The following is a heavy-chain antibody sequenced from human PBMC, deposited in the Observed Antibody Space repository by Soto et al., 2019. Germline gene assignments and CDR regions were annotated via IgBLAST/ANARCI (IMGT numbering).Heavy chain of an antibody. D-gene: IGHD1-7*01. V-gene: IGHV1-69*02. CDR3: ARGVTGTKPDWFDP. Sequence: SLKVSCKASGGTFRSYTISWVRKAPGQGLEWMGRIIPILGIANYAQKFQGRVTITADKSTSTAYMEPSSLRSEDTAVYYCARGVTGTKPDWFDPWGQGTLVTVSS. CDR1: GGTFRSYT. CDR2: IIPILGIA. J-gene: IGHJ5*02.